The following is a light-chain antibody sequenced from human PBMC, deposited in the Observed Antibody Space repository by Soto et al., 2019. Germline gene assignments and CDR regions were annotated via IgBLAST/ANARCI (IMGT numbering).Light chain of an antibody. CDR2: DAS. CDR1: HDISNY. CDR3: QQYDNLPFT. Sequence: DIQMTQSPSSLSASVRDRVTITCQASHDISNYLNWYQQKPGKAPKLLIYDASNLETGVPSRFSGSGSGTDFTFTISSLQPEDIATYYCQQYDNLPFTFGPGTKVDIK. J-gene: IGKJ3*01. V-gene: IGKV1-33*01.